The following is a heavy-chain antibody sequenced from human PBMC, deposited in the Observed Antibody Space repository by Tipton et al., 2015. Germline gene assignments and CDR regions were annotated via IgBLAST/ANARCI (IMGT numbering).Heavy chain of an antibody. CDR1: GFTFSSYG. V-gene: IGHV3-30*03. CDR2: ISYDGSNK. J-gene: IGHJ4*02. CDR3: ARDMGGYRYGVFDY. D-gene: IGHD5-18*01. Sequence: SLRLSCAASGFTFSSYGMHWVRQAPGKGLEWVAVISYDGSNKYYSDSVKGRFSISRDNSKNTLFLQMNSLRVEDTAVYYCARDMGGYRYGVFDYWGQGTLVTVSS.